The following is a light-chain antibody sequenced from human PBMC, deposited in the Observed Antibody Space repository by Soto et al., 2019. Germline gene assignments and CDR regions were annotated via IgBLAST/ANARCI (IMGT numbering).Light chain of an antibody. CDR1: SSDVGGYNY. CDR2: EVT. V-gene: IGLV2-14*01. CDR3: SSYTTTNTYV. Sequence: QSALTQPASVSGSPGQSITISCTGTSSDVGGYNYVSWYQQHPGKAPKLIIYEVTHRPSGVSNRFSGSKSGNTASLTISGLQAEDEADYYCSSYTTTNTYVFGTGTKLTVL. J-gene: IGLJ1*01.